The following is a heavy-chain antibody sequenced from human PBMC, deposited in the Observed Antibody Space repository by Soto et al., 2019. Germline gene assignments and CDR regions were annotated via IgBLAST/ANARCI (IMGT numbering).Heavy chain of an antibody. J-gene: IGHJ6*03. CDR2: ILSSSGVI. D-gene: IGHD2-21*02. CDR1: VFTFGSYS. CDR3: AGDLRGRLVATAMPYYMDV. V-gene: IGHV3-48*01. Sequence: EVQLVESGGGLVQPGGSLRLSCAASVFTFGSYSMNWVRQAPGKGLEWVSFILSSSGVIYYADSVKGRFTISRDNAKNTLYLQMNSLRAEDTAVDYCAGDLRGRLVATAMPYYMDVGGKGTTVTVSS.